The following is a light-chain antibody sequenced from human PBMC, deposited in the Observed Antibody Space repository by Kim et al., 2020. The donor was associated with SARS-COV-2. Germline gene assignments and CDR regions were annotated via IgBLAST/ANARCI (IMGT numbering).Light chain of an antibody. V-gene: IGKV3-20*01. CDR2: GAV. Sequence: SPGERATRSCRASQSVASNYLAWYQQKPGQAPRLLIHGAVSRATGIPDRFSGIGSGTDFTLIISRLEPEDFAVYYCQQYGDSPITFGQGTRLEIK. CDR3: QQYGDSPIT. CDR1: QSVASNY. J-gene: IGKJ5*01.